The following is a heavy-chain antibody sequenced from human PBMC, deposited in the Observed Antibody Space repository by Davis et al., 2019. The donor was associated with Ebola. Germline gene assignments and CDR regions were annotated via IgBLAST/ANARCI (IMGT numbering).Heavy chain of an antibody. D-gene: IGHD5-18*01. V-gene: IGHV3-30-3*01. CDR2: ISYDGSNK. CDR1: GFTFSSYA. CDR3: RPRGTAMDSYYYYYYMDV. J-gene: IGHJ6*03. Sequence: GESLKISCAASGFTFSSYAMHWVRQAPGKGLEWVAVISYDGSNKYYADSVKGRFTISRDNSKNTLYLQMNSLRAEDTAVYYCRPRGTAMDSYYYYYYMDVWGKGTTVTVSS.